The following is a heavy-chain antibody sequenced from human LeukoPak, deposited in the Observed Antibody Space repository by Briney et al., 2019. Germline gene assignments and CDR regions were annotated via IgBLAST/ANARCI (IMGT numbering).Heavy chain of an antibody. CDR2: ISSGSSYI. J-gene: IGHJ4*02. CDR1: GFTFTNYR. D-gene: IGHD6-13*01. Sequence: GGSLRLSCAAPGFTFTNYRMNWVRQAPGKGLEWVSSISSGSSYIYSADSVKGRFTISRDNAKNSLYLQMNSLRAEDSAVYYCARSREVLPAGTIDYWGQGALVTVSS. V-gene: IGHV3-21*01. CDR3: ARSREVLPAGTIDY.